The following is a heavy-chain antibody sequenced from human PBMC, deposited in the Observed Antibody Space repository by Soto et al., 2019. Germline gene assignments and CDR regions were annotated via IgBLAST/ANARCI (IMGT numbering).Heavy chain of an antibody. D-gene: IGHD2-2*01. V-gene: IGHV1-18*01. CDR2: ISAYNGNT. CDR1: GYTFTSYG. J-gene: IGHJ6*02. Sequence: ASVKVSCKASGYTFTSYGISWVRQAPGQGLEWMGWISAYNGNTNYAQKLQGRVTMTTDTSTSTAHMELRSLRSDDTAVYYCARDIVVVPVLGYYYGMDVWGQGTTVTVSS. CDR3: ARDIVVVPVLGYYYGMDV.